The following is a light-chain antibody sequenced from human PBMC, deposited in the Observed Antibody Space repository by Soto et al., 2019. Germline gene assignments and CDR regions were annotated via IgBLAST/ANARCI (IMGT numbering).Light chain of an antibody. CDR3: QQYYTTPVT. CDR1: QTVLYSSNY. CDR2: WAS. V-gene: IGKV4-1*01. J-gene: IGKJ1*01. Sequence: DIVMTQSPDSLAVSLGERATINCKSSQTVLYSSNYLAWYQQKPGQPPKLLIYWASTRESGVPDRFSGSGSGTDFTLTISSLHAEDVAIYYCQQYYTTPVTFGQGTKVEIK.